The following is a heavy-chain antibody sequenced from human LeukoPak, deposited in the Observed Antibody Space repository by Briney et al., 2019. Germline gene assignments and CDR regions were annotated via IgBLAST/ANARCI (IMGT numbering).Heavy chain of an antibody. J-gene: IGHJ4*02. D-gene: IGHD3-16*02. Sequence: AGGSLRLSCAASGFTFSSYAMSWVRQAPGKGLEWVAAISGSGGSTYYADSVKGRFTISRDNSKNTLYLQMNSLRAEATAVYYCAKDHEDYDYVWGSYRYAGFFDYWGQGTLVTVSS. CDR3: AKDHEDYDYVWGSYRYAGFFDY. CDR1: GFTFSSYA. CDR2: ISGSGGST. V-gene: IGHV3-23*01.